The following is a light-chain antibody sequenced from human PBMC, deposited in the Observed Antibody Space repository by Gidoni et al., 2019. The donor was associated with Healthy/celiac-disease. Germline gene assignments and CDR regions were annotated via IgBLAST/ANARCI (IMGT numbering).Light chain of an antibody. CDR2: QDS. Sequence: SYELTQPPSVSVSPGQTASITCSGDKLGDKYACWYQQKPGQSPVLVIYQDSKRPSGIPERFSGSNSGNTATLTISGTQAMDEADYYCQAWDSSTEGVVFGGGTKLTGL. CDR3: QAWDSSTEGVV. CDR1: KLGDKY. V-gene: IGLV3-1*01. J-gene: IGLJ2*01.